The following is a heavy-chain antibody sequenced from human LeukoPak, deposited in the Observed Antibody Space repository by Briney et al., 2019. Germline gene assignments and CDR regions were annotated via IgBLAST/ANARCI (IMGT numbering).Heavy chain of an antibody. CDR2: IYSGGST. V-gene: IGHV3-53*01. D-gene: IGHD3-16*01. CDR1: GFTVSSNY. CDR3: ARINEMGELYAFDI. J-gene: IGHJ3*02. Sequence: PGGSLRLSCAASGFTVSSNYMSWVRQAPGKGLEWVSVIYSGGSTYYADSVKGRFTISRDNSKNTLYLQMNSLRAEDTAVYYCARINEMGELYAFDIWGQGTMVTVSS.